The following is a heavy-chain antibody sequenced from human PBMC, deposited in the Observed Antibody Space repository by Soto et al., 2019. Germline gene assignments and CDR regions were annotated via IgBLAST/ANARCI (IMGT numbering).Heavy chain of an antibody. D-gene: IGHD6-19*01. CDR2: ISWDGGIT. Sequence: GGSLRLSCAASGFTFDDYTMHWVRQAPGKGLEWVSLISWDGGITYYADSVKGRFTISRDNSKNSLYLQMNSLRTEDTALYYCAKDEQWRAPSGWFDPWGQGTLVTVSS. V-gene: IGHV3-43*01. CDR3: AKDEQWRAPSGWFDP. CDR1: GFTFDDYT. J-gene: IGHJ5*02.